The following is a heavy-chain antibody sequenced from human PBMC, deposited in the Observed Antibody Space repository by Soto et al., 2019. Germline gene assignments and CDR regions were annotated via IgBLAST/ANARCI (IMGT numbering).Heavy chain of an antibody. CDR3: NRYTYTTRYSQFGMEF. D-gene: IGHD2-15*01. CDR2: IRSKAYGETT. V-gene: IGHV3-49*03. Sequence: PVGSLRLSWTCGGFTLGDDASSWSRQARGRGLEWVGGIRSKAYGETTDYGACVKRRVTILRDHSKSIPYLQLNSLQSEDTGVYYRNRYTYTTRYSQFGMEFWRHRTAVTVSS. J-gene: IGHJ6*02. CDR1: GFTLGDDA.